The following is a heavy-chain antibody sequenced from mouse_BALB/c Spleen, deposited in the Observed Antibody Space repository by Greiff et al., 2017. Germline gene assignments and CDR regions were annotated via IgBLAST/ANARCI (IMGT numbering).Heavy chain of an antibody. CDR1: GDSITSGY. CDR2: ISYSGST. V-gene: IGHV3-8*02. J-gene: IGHJ4*01. CDR3: ARSPSMITNAMDY. Sequence: VQLKESGPSLVKPSQTLSLTCSVTGDSITSGYWNWIRKFPGNKLEYMGYISYSGSTYYNPSLKSRISITRDTSKNQYYLQLNSVTTEDTATYYCARSPSMITNAMDYWGQGTSVTVSS. D-gene: IGHD2-4*01.